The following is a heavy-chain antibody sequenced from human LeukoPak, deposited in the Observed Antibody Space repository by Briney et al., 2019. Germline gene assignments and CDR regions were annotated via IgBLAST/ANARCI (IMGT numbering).Heavy chain of an antibody. D-gene: IGHD2-8*01. J-gene: IGHJ4*02. CDR2: VFQRQTVRT. V-gene: IGHV4-38-2*02. Sequence: PSETLSLTCTVSGSSLTATYYWAWFRQPPGKGLEWIATVFQRQTVRTFCDPSLESRVTMSLDTSQNQFTLNLTSVTAADTALYFCARVLNAPKFIDSWGQGTLVTVSS. CDR3: ARVLNAPKFIDS. CDR1: GSSLTATYY.